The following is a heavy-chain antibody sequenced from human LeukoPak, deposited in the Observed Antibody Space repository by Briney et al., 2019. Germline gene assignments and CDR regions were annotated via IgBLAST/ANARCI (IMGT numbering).Heavy chain of an antibody. V-gene: IGHV3-30*02. CDR1: GFTFSSYC. J-gene: IGHJ6*03. D-gene: IGHD1-26*01. Sequence: GGSLRLSCAASGFTFSSYCMHWARQAPGKGLEWVAFIRCDGSNKYYADSVKGRFTISRDNSKNTLYLQMNSLRAEDTAVYYCAKEVVGSGSWYYYYMDAWGKGTTVTISS. CDR2: IRCDGSNK. CDR3: AKEVVGSGSWYYYYMDA.